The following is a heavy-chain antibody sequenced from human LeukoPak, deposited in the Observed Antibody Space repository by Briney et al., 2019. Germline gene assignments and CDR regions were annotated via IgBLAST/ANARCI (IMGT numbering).Heavy chain of an antibody. J-gene: IGHJ3*02. CDR1: GYTFTSYG. CDR3: ARGCYYDSSGYCAFDI. D-gene: IGHD3-22*01. CDR2: ISAYNGNT. V-gene: IGHV1-18*01. Sequence: GASVKVSCKASGYTFTSYGISWVRQAPGQGLEWMGWISAYNGNTNYAQKLQGRVTMTTDTSTSTAYMELRSLRSDDTAVYYCARGCYYDSSGYCAFDIWGQGTMVTASS.